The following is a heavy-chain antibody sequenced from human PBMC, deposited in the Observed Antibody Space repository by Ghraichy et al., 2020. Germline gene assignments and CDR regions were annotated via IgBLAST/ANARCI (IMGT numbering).Heavy chain of an antibody. CDR2: IYYSGST. Sequence: SETLSLTCTVSGGSISSYYWSWIRQPPGKGLEWIGYIYYSGSTNYNPSLKSRVTISVDTSKNHFSLKLSSVTAADTAVYYCARHGRVKNWFDPWGQGTLVSVSS. CDR1: GGSISSYY. CDR3: ARHGRVKNWFDP. D-gene: IGHD4-23*01. J-gene: IGHJ5*02. V-gene: IGHV4-59*08.